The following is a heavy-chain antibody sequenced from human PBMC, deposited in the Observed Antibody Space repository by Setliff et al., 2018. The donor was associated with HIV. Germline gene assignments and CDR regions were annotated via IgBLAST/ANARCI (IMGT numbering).Heavy chain of an antibody. CDR2: ISYDGSDK. CDR1: GFTFSYYT. Sequence: GGSLRLSCAASGFTFSYYTMHWVRQAPVKGLEWVAVISYDGSDKYYADSVKGRFTISRDNSKNTVYLQMNSLRAEDTAVYYCATLSSNWHLDYWGQGTLVTVSS. D-gene: IGHD6-13*01. V-gene: IGHV3-30*04. CDR3: ATLSSNWHLDY. J-gene: IGHJ4*02.